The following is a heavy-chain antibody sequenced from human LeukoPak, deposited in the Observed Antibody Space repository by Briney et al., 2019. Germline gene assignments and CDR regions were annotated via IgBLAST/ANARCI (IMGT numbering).Heavy chain of an antibody. CDR1: GYSFTSYW. CDR3: ASAPRSGWYGVYFQH. V-gene: IGHV5-51*01. CDR2: IYPGDSDT. Sequence: GESLKISCKGSGYSFTSYWIGWVRQMPGKGLEWMGIIYPGDSDTRYSPSFQGQVTISADKSISTAYLQWSSLKASDTAMYYCASAPRSGWYGVYFQHWGQGTLVTVSS. D-gene: IGHD6-19*01. J-gene: IGHJ1*01.